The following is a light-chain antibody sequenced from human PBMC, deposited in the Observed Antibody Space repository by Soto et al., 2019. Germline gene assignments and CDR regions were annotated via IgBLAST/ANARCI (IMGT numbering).Light chain of an antibody. CDR3: QQRSNWPWT. V-gene: IGKV3-11*01. Sequence: DIVLTQSPATLSLSPGERATLSCRASQSVSSYSAWYQQKPGQAPRLLIYDASNRATGIPARFSGSGSGTDFTLTISSLEPEDFAVYYCQQRSNWPWTFGQGTKVEIK. CDR1: QSVSSY. CDR2: DAS. J-gene: IGKJ1*01.